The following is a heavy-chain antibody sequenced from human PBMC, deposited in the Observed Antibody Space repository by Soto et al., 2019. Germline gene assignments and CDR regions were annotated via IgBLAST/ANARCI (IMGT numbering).Heavy chain of an antibody. V-gene: IGHV3-72*01. CDR2: IKKRADSYTT. J-gene: IGHJ6*02. Sequence: EVQLVESGGGLVQPGGSLRLACAASGLTFSDHHMDWVRQAPRKGLEWVGRIKKRADSYTTHYSASVKGRFTISRDDSRNSLYLQMDSLKTEDTAVYYCADVGPAFGLDVWGQGTTVTVSS. CDR1: GLTFSDHH. CDR3: ADVGPAFGLDV. D-gene: IGHD1-26*01.